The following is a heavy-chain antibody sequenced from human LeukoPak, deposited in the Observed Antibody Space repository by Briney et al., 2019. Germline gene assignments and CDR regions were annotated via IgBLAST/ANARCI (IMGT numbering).Heavy chain of an antibody. D-gene: IGHD5-18*01. J-gene: IGHJ4*02. CDR2: ISDSGGST. CDR3: AKVDSGYTYGNFDY. V-gene: IGHV3-23*01. CDR1: GFTFSSYA. Sequence: GGSLRLSCAASGFTFSSYAMSWVRQAPGKGLEWVSGISDSGGSTTYAASVKGRFTISRDNFKNTLYLQMNSLRAEDTAVYYCAKVDSGYTYGNFDYWGQGTLVTVSS.